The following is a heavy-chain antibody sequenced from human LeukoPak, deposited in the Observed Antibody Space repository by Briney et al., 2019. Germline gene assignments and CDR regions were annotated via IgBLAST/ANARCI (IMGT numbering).Heavy chain of an antibody. CDR1: GFTFSSYW. V-gene: IGHV3-7*01. CDR2: IKQDGSEK. J-gene: IGHJ4*02. CDR3: ARVSPLLWFGESCFDY. D-gene: IGHD3-10*01. Sequence: PGGSLRLSCAASGFTFSSYWMSWVRQAPGKGLEWVANIKQDGSEKYYVGSVKGRFTISRDNAKNSLYLQMNSLRAEDTAVYYCARVSPLLWFGESCFDYWGQGTLVTVSS.